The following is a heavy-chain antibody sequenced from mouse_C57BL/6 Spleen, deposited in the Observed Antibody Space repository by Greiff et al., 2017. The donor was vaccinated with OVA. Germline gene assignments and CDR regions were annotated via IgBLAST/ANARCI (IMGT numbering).Heavy chain of an antibody. D-gene: IGHD2-12*01. CDR3: AKKTYSYYAMDY. Sequence: VQVVESGPGLVQPSQSLSITCTVSGFSLTSYGVHWVRQSPGKGLEWLGVIWRGGSTDYNAAFMSRLSITKDNSKSQVFFKMNSLQADDTAIYYCAKKTYSYYAMDYWGQGTSVTVSS. CDR1: GFSLTSYG. CDR2: IWRGGST. J-gene: IGHJ4*01. V-gene: IGHV2-5*01.